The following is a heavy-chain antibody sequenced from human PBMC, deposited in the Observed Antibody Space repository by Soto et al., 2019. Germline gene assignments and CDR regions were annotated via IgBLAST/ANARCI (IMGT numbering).Heavy chain of an antibody. CDR2: IFYTGIT. CDR1: GDSISNSHW. J-gene: IGHJ4*02. CDR3: SKSHCSSTSCRNYYFDY. D-gene: IGHD2-2*01. V-gene: IGHV4-28*01. Sequence: SETLSLTRAVSGDSISNSHWWTWVRPPAGKGLEWIGSIFYTGITYYSPSLKSRASMSMDTAKKLFSLRMRSLTAAHTAVYYCSKSHCSSTSCRNYYFDYWGQGALVNVSS.